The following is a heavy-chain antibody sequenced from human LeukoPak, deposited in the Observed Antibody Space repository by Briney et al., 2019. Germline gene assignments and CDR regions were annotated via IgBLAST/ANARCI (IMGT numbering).Heavy chain of an antibody. D-gene: IGHD3-22*01. CDR3: ARDSEYYYDSSGYLGLNFDY. CDR2: ISYDGSNK. J-gene: IGHJ4*02. Sequence: GRSLRLSCAASGFTFSSYAMHWVRQAPGKGLEWVAVISYDGSNKYYADSVKGRFTISRDSSKNTLYLQMNSLRAEDTAVYYCARDSEYYYDSSGYLGLNFDYWGQGTLVTVSS. V-gene: IGHV3-30-3*01. CDR1: GFTFSSYA.